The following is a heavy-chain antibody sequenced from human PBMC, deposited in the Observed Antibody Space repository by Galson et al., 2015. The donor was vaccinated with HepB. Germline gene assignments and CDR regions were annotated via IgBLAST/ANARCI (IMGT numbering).Heavy chain of an antibody. CDR2: MWYDGSKK. CDR3: ARDFVPRGYNYGYILDS. CDR1: GFKCRNYG. V-gene: IGHV3-33*08. D-gene: IGHD5-18*01. Sequence: SLRLSCAASGFKCRNYGIHWVRQAPGKGLEWVAVMWYDGSKKYYADSVKGRFTISRDNSKDMLYLQMNTLRAEDTAVYYCARDFVPRGYNYGYILDSWGQGTLVTVSS. J-gene: IGHJ4*02.